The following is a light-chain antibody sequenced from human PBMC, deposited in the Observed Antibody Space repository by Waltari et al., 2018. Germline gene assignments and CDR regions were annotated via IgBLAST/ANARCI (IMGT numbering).Light chain of an antibody. CDR1: QTVLNSSNNRND. V-gene: IGKV4-1*01. J-gene: IGKJ3*01. Sequence: DIVMTQSPDSLAVSLGQRATIKCKSSQTVLNSSNNRNDLAWYQQKPGQPPKLLIYWASSRESGVPDRFSGSGSGTDFTLTITSLQAEDVAVYYCQQYYSPPPLFTFGPGTKVDIK. CDR3: QQYYSPPPLFT. CDR2: WAS.